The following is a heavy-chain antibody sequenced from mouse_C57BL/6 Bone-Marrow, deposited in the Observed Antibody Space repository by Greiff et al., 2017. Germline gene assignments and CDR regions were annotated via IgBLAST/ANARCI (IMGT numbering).Heavy chain of an antibody. D-gene: IGHD2-1*01. J-gene: IGHJ3*01. CDR3: ARDGNYVRFFAY. CDR2: IDPSDSYT. CDR1: GYTFTSYW. V-gene: IGHV1-69*01. Sequence: QVQLQQPGAELVMPGASVKLSCKASGYTFTSYWMHWVKQRPGQGLEWIGEIDPSDSYTNYNQEFKGKSTLTVDKSSSTAYMQLSSLTSEDSAVYYCARDGNYVRFFAYWGQGTLVTVSA.